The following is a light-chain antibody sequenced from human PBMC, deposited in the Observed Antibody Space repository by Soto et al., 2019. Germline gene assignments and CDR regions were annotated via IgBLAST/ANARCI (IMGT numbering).Light chain of an antibody. V-gene: IGLV1-51*02. J-gene: IGLJ3*02. CDR2: KNN. CDR3: GAWDSSLSAGV. Sequence: QSVLTQPPSVSAAPGQTVTISCSGSSSNIGNNYVSWYQQLPGTAPKLLIYKNNQRPSGIPDRFSGSKSGTSATLGITGLQTGDEADYYCGAWDSSLSAGVFGGRTKLTVL. CDR1: SSNIGNNY.